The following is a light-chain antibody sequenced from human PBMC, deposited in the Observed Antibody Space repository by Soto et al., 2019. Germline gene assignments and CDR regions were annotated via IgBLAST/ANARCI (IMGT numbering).Light chain of an antibody. J-gene: IGLJ2*01. CDR1: SSDVGSYNL. Sequence: QSALTQPASVSGSPGQSITISCTGTSSDVGSYNLVSWYQQHPGKAPKLMIYEDIERPSGVSNRFSGSKSGNTASLTISGLQTEDEADYYCGSYAGGTSVVFGGGTKRTVL. CDR3: GSYAGGTSVV. CDR2: EDI. V-gene: IGLV2-23*01.